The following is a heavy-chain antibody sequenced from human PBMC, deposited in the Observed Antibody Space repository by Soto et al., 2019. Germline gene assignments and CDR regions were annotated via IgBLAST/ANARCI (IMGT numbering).Heavy chain of an antibody. V-gene: IGHV1-3*01. J-gene: IGHJ5*01. Sequence: GASVKVSCKASGYTFTSYAMHWVRQAPGQRPEWMGWINAGNGNTKYSQNFQGRVTITRDTSASTAYMELSSLRAEDTAVYFCAKDTYYHDESGYYVFDSWGQRTLVTVSS. CDR3: AKDTYYHDESGYYVFDS. CDR2: INAGNGNT. CDR1: GYTFTSYA. D-gene: IGHD3-22*01.